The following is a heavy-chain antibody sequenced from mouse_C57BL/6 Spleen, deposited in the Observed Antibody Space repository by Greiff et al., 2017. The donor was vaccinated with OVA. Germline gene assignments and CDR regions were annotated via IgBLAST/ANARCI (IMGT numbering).Heavy chain of an antibody. CDR2: IYPGSGNT. D-gene: IGHD3-2*02. V-gene: IGHV1-66*01. CDR3: ARGSSGYVPFAY. Sequence: QVQLQHSGPELVKPGASVKISCKASGYSFTSYYIHWVKQRPGQGLEWIGWIYPGSGNTKYNEKFKGKATLTADTSSSTAYMQLSSLTSEDSAVYYCARGSSGYVPFAYWGQGTLVTVSA. J-gene: IGHJ3*01. CDR1: GYSFTSYY.